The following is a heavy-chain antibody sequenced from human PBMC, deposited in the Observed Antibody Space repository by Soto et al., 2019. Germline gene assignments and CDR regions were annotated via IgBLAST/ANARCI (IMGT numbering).Heavy chain of an antibody. V-gene: IGHV1-18*01. CDR1: GYTFTNYG. J-gene: IGHJ6*02. CDR3: AREGQATYYYYGMDV. Sequence: QVQVVQSGDEVKKPGASVKVSCKASGYTFTNYGFSWVRQAPGQGLEWMGGISGYNGNTKYAEKFQGRVTMTTATSKSTAHMELRSLRSDDTAVYYCAREGQATYYYYGMDVWGQGTAVTVSS. CDR2: ISGYNGNT.